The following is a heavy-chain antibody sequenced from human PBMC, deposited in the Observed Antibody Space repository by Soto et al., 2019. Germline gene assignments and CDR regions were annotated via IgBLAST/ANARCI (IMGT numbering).Heavy chain of an antibody. D-gene: IGHD5-18*01. CDR1: GFTFSSYW. CDR3: ARDRSYGSPFYFDY. V-gene: IGHV3-74*01. CDR2: IDSDGSST. Sequence: GGSLRLSCAASGFTFSSYWIHWVRQAPGKGLVWVSRIDSDGSSTSYADSVKGRFTISRDNAKNTLYLQMNSLRAEDAAVYYCARDRSYGSPFYFDYWGQGTLVTVSS. J-gene: IGHJ4*02.